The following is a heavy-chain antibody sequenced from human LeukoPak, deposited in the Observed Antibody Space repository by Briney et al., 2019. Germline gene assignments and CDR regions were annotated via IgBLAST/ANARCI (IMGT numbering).Heavy chain of an antibody. Sequence: ETLSLTCTVSGGSISSSSYYWGWIRQPPGKGLEWVANLHPDGSHQYYVDSVRGRFTISRDNSKNTLYLQMNSLRAGDTAVYYCARDFTESELDDAFDIWGQGTMVTVSS. CDR1: GGSISSSSYY. CDR2: LHPDGSHQ. J-gene: IGHJ3*02. V-gene: IGHV3-7*01. D-gene: IGHD3-10*01. CDR3: ARDFTESELDDAFDI.